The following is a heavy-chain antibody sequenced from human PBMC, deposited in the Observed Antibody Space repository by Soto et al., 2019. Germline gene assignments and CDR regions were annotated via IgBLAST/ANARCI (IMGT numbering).Heavy chain of an antibody. V-gene: IGHV3-30-3*01. D-gene: IGHD5-12*01. CDR2: ISYDGSNK. Sequence: QVQLVESGGGVVQPGRSLRLSCAASGFTFSSYAMHWVRQAPGKGLEWVAVISYDGSNKYYADSVKGRFTISRDNSKNTLYLQMNSLRAEDTAVYYCARDIVATIDYYYYGMDVWGLGTTVTVSS. CDR1: GFTFSSYA. J-gene: IGHJ6*02. CDR3: ARDIVATIDYYYYGMDV.